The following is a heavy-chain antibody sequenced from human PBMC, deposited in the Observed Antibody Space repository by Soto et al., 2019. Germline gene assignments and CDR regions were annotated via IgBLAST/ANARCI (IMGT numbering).Heavy chain of an antibody. CDR3: VTYYYDSSGHANSVY. D-gene: IGHD3-22*01. Sequence: PGGSLRLSCAASGFTFSSYAMSWVRQAPGKGLEWVSAISGNGGSTYYADSVKGRFTISRDNSKNTLYLQMSSLRAEDTAVYYCVTYYYDSSGHANSVYWGQGTLVTVSS. CDR1: GFTFSSYA. J-gene: IGHJ4*02. CDR2: ISGNGGST. V-gene: IGHV3-23*01.